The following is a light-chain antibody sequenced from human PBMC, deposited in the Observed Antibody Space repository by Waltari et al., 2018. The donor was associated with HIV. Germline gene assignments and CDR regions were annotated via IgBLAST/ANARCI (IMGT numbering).Light chain of an antibody. CDR3: VIYYGGSWV. V-gene: IGLV7-43*01. Sequence: QTVVTQEPSLTVSPGGTVTLTCASSTGTVISLNYPSWFQHKPGQAPRSLIYNTDNRHSCTPDRFSGSRPGGKAALTRSGVQPEDEADYYCVIYYGGSWVFGGGTRLTVL. CDR2: NTD. CDR1: TGTVISLNY. J-gene: IGLJ3*02.